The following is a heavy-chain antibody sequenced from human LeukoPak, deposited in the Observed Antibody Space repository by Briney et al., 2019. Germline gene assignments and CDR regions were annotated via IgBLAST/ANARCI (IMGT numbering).Heavy chain of an antibody. D-gene: IGHD5-24*01. Sequence: PSETLSLTCTVSGGSISSYYWSWIRQPPGKGLEWIGYIYYSGSTNYNPSLKSRVTISVDTSKNQFSLKLSSVTAADTAVYYCARHVVGYKSVDYWGQGTLVTVSS. CDR3: ARHVVGYKSVDY. CDR2: IYYSGST. CDR1: GGSISSYY. V-gene: IGHV4-59*08. J-gene: IGHJ4*02.